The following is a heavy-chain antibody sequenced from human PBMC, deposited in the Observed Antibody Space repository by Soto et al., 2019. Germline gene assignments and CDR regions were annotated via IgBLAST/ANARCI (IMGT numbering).Heavy chain of an antibody. CDR3: AKNSGWFIA. D-gene: IGHD6-19*01. Sequence: PWGSLRLSCVASGFTFSNNDMTWVRQAPGKGLEWVSTIDGTSTLSNYADSVEGRFTISRDNSRNTVYLQMNSLRADDTAVYYCAKNSGWFIAWGQGTLLTV. CDR1: GFTFSNND. J-gene: IGHJ4*02. V-gene: IGHV3-23*05. CDR2: IDGTSTLS.